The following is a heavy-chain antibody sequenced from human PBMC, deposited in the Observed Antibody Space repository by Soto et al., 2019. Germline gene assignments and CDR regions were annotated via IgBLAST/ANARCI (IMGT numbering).Heavy chain of an antibody. CDR2: IYYSGST. V-gene: IGHV4-59*08. D-gene: IGHD2-2*01. Sequence: SETLSLTCTVSGGSISSYYWSWIRQPPGKGLEWIGYIYYSGSTNYNPSLKSRVTISVDTSKNQFSLKLSSVTAADTAVYYCARHADQYCRSTSCYGTYNWFDSWGQGTLVTVSS. CDR3: ARHADQYCRSTSCYGTYNWFDS. J-gene: IGHJ5*01. CDR1: GGSISSYY.